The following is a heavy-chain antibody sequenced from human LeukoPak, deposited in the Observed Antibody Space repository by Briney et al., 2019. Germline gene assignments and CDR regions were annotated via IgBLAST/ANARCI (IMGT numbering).Heavy chain of an antibody. V-gene: IGHV4-59*01. Sequence: PSETLSLTCAVSSGSISSYCWSWIRQPPGRGLEWIGSIHYSGCTTYNSSLKSRVTISVDTSKTQFSLKLSSVTPADTAVYYCARQVYSSSWSYYFDYWGQGILVTVSS. CDR2: IHYSGCT. CDR3: ARQVYSSSWSYYFDY. J-gene: IGHJ4*02. D-gene: IGHD6-13*01. CDR1: SGSISSYC.